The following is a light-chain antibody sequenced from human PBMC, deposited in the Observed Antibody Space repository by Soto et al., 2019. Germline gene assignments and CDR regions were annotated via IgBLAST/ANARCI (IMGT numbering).Light chain of an antibody. V-gene: IGKV3-20*01. CDR3: QQYGSSST. Sequence: EIVLTQSPGTLSLYPGERATLSCRASQSVSSSYLAWYQQKPGQAPRLLIYGASSRATGIPDRFSGSGSGTDFTLTISRLEPEDFAVYYCQQYGSSSTFGGGTKVEMK. J-gene: IGKJ4*01. CDR2: GAS. CDR1: QSVSSSY.